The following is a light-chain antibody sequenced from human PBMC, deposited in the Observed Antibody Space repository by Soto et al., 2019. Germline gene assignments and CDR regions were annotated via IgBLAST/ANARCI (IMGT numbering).Light chain of an antibody. Sequence: EIVMTQSPATLSVSPGERVTLSCRARQSVGSNLAWYQQKPGQAPRLLIYGASTRATGIPARFSGSGSETEFTLTISSLQSEDFAVYYYQQYNTWRSISFGQGTRLEIK. V-gene: IGKV3-15*01. CDR3: QQYNTWRSIS. CDR1: QSVGSN. CDR2: GAS. J-gene: IGKJ5*01.